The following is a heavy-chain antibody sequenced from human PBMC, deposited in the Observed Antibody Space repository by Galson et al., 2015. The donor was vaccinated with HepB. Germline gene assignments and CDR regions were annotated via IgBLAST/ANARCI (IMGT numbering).Heavy chain of an antibody. D-gene: IGHD3-16*02. CDR3: TTSLGELSPYDY. CDR2: IKSNTDGGTT. V-gene: IGHV3-15*01. CDR1: GFTFSNAW. Sequence: SLRLSCAATGFTFSNAWMSWVRQAPGKGLEWVGRIKSNTDGGTTDYAAPVKGRFTISRDDSKNTLYLQMNSLKTEDTAVYYCTTSLGELSPYDYWGQGTLVTVSS. J-gene: IGHJ4*02.